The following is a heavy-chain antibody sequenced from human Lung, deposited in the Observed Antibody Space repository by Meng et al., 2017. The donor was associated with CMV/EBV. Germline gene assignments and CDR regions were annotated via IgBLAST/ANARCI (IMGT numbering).Heavy chain of an antibody. CDR2: IIPMFGTT. Sequence: SXXVSXKASGGTFSTYVFSWVRQAPGQGLEWLGGIIPMFGTTNYAHKFQGRLTIKADDSTRTAYMDLSSLTSEDTAVYYCARDLGYCSSTSCYYYYGMDVWG. V-gene: IGHV1-69*13. CDR3: ARDLGYCSSTSCYYYYGMDV. J-gene: IGHJ6*02. D-gene: IGHD2-2*01. CDR1: GGTFSTYV.